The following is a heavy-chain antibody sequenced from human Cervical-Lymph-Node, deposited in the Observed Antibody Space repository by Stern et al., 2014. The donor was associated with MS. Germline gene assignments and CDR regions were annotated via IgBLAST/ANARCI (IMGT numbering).Heavy chain of an antibody. CDR1: GDSISTRNYY. J-gene: IGHJ4*02. Sequence: QLQLQESGPGLLKPSETLSLTCTVSGDSISTRNYYWGWVRQAQGRGLEWIGSIYYSGSTYYNPSLEIRVSTSIDTSKNQFSLRLISVTAADTAVYFCARHKRPFFDSWGQGALVTVSS. V-gene: IGHV4-39*01. D-gene: IGHD6-6*01. CDR2: IYYSGST. CDR3: ARHKRPFFDS.